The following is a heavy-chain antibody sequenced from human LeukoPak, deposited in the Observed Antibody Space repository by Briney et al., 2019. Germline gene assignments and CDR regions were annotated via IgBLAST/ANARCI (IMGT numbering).Heavy chain of an antibody. CDR1: GYTFTSYD. CDR3: ARGQYYYASGSSFLKRGVSAFDI. J-gene: IGHJ3*02. Sequence: GASVKVSCKASGYTFTSYDINWVRQATGQGLEWMGWMNPNSGNTGYAQKFQGRVTITRNTSISTACMELSSLRSEDMAVYYCARGQYYYASGSSFLKRGVSAFDIWGQGTMVTVSS. D-gene: IGHD3-10*01. CDR2: MNPNSGNT. V-gene: IGHV1-8*03.